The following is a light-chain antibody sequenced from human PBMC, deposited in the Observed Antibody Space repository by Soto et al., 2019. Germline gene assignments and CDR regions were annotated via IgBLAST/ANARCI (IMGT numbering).Light chain of an antibody. CDR2: GAS. Sequence: EIVMTQSPATPSVSPGERATLSCRASQSVSSNLAWYQQKPGQAPRLLIYGASTRATGIPARFSGSGSGTEFTLTISSLQSEDFAVYYCQQYKSWPPITFGQGTRLEI. J-gene: IGKJ5*01. V-gene: IGKV3-15*01. CDR1: QSVSSN. CDR3: QQYKSWPPIT.